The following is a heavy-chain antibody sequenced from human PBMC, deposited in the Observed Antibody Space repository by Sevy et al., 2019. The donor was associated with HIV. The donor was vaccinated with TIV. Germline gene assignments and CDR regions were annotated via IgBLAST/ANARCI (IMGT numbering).Heavy chain of an antibody. CDR3: ARGLGSGRTEVGLFDY. CDR2: IWYDGSNK. V-gene: IGHV3-33*01. CDR1: GFTFSSYG. J-gene: IGHJ4*02. D-gene: IGHD6-19*01. Sequence: GGSLRLSCAASGFTFSSYGMHWVRQAPGKGLEWVAVIWYDGSNKYYADSVKGRFTISRDNSKNTLYLQMNSLRAEDTAVYYCARGLGSGRTEVGLFDYWGQGTLVTVSS.